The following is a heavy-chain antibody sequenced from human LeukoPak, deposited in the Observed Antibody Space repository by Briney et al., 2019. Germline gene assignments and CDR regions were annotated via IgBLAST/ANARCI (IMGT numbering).Heavy chain of an antibody. CDR2: INHSGST. Sequence: SETLSLTCAVYGGSFSGYYWSWIRQPPGKGLEWIGEINHSGSTNYNPSLKSRVTISVDTSKNQFSLKLSSVTAADTAVYYCAASTKYYDILTGYYSNWFDPWGQGTLVTVSS. CDR3: AASTKYYDILTGYYSNWFDP. V-gene: IGHV4-34*01. D-gene: IGHD3-9*01. CDR1: GGSFSGYY. J-gene: IGHJ5*02.